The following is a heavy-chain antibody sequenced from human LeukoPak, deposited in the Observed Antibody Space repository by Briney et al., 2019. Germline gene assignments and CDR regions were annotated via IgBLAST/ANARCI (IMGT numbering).Heavy chain of an antibody. CDR1: GGTVSAIA. Sequence: ASVKVSCKAFGGTVSAIAMTWLRQAPGQGPEWMGGIIPLFGKPSYSQKFQGRITITADEPTSTAYLEMSSLRSDDTAVYYCASGTLMSWFDSRGQGTRVTVAS. J-gene: IGHJ5*01. V-gene: IGHV1-69*13. D-gene: IGHD2-8*01. CDR3: ASGTLMSWFDS. CDR2: IIPLFGKP.